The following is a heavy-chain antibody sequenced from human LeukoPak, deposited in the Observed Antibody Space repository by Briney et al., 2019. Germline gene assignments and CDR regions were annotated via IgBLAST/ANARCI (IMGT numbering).Heavy chain of an antibody. CDR2: INHSGST. CDR1: GGSFSGYF. J-gene: IGHJ6*03. V-gene: IGHV4-34*01. Sequence: SETLSLTCAVYGGSFSGYFWTWIRQPPDKGLEWIGEINHSGSTNYNPSLKSRITISVDTSKKQFSLKLTSVTVADTAVYYCARETSQKGAHYMDVWGKGTTVTISS. D-gene: IGHD3-16*01. CDR3: ARETSQKGAHYMDV.